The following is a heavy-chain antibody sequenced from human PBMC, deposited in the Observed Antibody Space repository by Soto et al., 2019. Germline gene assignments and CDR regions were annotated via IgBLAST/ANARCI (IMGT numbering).Heavy chain of an antibody. CDR1: GFSLSTSGMC. D-gene: IGHD6-19*01. CDR3: ARSKAVAGTSVCVGYYYGMDV. V-gene: IGHV2-70*01. J-gene: IGHJ6*02. Sequence: SXPTLVNPTQTLTLTCTFSGFSLSTSGMCVSWIRQPPGKALEWLALIDWDDDKYYSTSLKTRLTISKDTSKNQVVLTMTNMDPVDTATYYCARSKAVAGTSVCVGYYYGMDVWGQGTTVTVSS. CDR2: IDWDDDK.